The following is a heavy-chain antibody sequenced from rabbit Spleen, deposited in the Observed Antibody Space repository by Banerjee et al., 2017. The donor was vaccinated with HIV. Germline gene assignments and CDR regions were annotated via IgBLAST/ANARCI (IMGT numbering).Heavy chain of an antibody. CDR2: IYAGNSGAT. Sequence: QEQLVESGGGLVQPGASLTLTCKASGFSLNSGYDMCWVRQAPGKGLEWIASIYAGNSGATYSATWAKGRFTISKTSSTTVTLQMTSLTVADTATYFCARDTASSFSSYGMDLWGPGTLVTVS. CDR1: GFSLNSGYD. V-gene: IGHV1S45*01. CDR3: ARDTASSFSSYGMDL. D-gene: IGHD6-1*01. J-gene: IGHJ6*01.